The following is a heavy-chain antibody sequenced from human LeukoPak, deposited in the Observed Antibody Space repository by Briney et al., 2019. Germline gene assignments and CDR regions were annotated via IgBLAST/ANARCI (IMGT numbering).Heavy chain of an antibody. Sequence: ASVKVSCKASGYTFTSYYMHWVRQAPGQGLEWMGIINPSGGSTSYAQKFQGRVTMTRDMSTSTVYMELSSLRSEDTAVYYCARSGITIFGVVMVPDYWGQGTLVTVSS. J-gene: IGHJ4*02. V-gene: IGHV1-46*01. D-gene: IGHD3-3*01. CDR2: INPSGGST. CDR1: GYTFTSYY. CDR3: ARSGITIFGVVMVPDY.